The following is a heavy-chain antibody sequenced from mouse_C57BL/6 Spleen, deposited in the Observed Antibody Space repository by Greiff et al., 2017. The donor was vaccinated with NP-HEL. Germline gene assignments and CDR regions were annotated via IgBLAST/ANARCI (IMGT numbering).Heavy chain of an antibody. CDR2: IDPSDSYT. V-gene: IGHV1-59*01. CDR1: GYTFTSYW. J-gene: IGHJ1*03. D-gene: IGHD2-3*01. Sequence: QVQLQQPGAELVRPGTSVKLSCKASGYTFTSYWMHWVKQRPGQGLEWIGVIDPSDSYTNYNQKFKGKATLTVDTSSSTAYMQLSSLTSEDSAVYYCASYDARYFDVWGTGTTVTVSS. CDR3: ASYDARYFDV.